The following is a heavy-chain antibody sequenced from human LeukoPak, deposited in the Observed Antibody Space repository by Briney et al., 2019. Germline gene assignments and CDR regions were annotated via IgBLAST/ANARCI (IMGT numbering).Heavy chain of an antibody. Sequence: PGGSLRLSCAASGFTVSSNYMSWVRQAPGKGLEWVSVIYSGGSTYYADSVKGRFTISRDNSKNTLYLQMNSLRAEDTAVYYCARELCESPRVEQQLVPAFDIWGQGTMVTVSS. CDR1: GFTVSSNY. D-gene: IGHD6-13*01. CDR2: IYSGGST. J-gene: IGHJ3*02. CDR3: ARELCESPRVEQQLVPAFDI. V-gene: IGHV3-66*01.